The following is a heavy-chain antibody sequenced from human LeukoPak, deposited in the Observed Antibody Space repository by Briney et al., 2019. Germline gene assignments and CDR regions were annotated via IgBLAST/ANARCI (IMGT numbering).Heavy chain of an antibody. D-gene: IGHD2-15*01. Sequence: ASVKASCKASGGTFSSYAISWVRQAPGQGLEWMGGIIPIFGTANYAQKFRGRVTITADKSTGTAYMELSSLRSEDTAVYYCARDQPVHPGYCSGGSCYSRREEAFDIWGQGTMVTVSS. CDR1: GGTFSSYA. CDR2: IIPIFGTA. J-gene: IGHJ3*02. CDR3: ARDQPVHPGYCSGGSCYSRREEAFDI. V-gene: IGHV1-69*06.